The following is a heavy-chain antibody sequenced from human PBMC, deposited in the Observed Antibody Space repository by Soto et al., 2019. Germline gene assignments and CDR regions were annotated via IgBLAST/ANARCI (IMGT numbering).Heavy chain of an antibody. CDR1: GASISSSDYY. D-gene: IGHD3-10*01. CDR2: IYYSGST. CDR3: ARRSLTVVRGLVGFDY. V-gene: IGHV4-39*01. Sequence: QLQLQESGPGLVKPSETLSLTCTVSGASISSSDYYWSWIRQPPGKGLEWIGNIYYSGSTYYNPSLKSRVTISINTSRNQFSLKLSSVTAADTAVYYCARRSLTVVRGLVGFDYWGQGTLVTVSS. J-gene: IGHJ4*02.